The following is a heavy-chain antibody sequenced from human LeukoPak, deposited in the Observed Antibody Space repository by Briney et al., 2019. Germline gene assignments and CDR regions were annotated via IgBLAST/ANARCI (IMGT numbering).Heavy chain of an antibody. J-gene: IGHJ3*02. CDR3: ASLAYCGGDCYSTDAFDI. CDR2: IYSSGST. CDR1: GGSISSYY. V-gene: IGHV4-4*07. D-gene: IGHD2-21*02. Sequence: SETLSLTCTVSGGSISSYYWSWIRQPAGKGLEWVGRIYSSGSTNYNPSLKSRVTLSVDTSKNQFSLKLSSVTAADTAVYYCASLAYCGGDCYSTDAFDIWGQGTMVTVSS.